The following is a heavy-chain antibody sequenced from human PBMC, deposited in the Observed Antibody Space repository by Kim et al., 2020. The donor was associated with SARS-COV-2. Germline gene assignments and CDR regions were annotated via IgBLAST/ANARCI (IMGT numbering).Heavy chain of an antibody. CDR1: GGSISSYY. CDR2: IYYSGST. V-gene: IGHV4-59*01. Sequence: SETLSLTCTVSGGSISSYYWSWIRQPPGKGLEWIGYIYYSGSTNYNPSLKSRVTISVDTSKNQFSLKLSSVTAADTAVYYCARDGDYGSYFDYWGQGTLV. J-gene: IGHJ4*02. CDR3: ARDGDYGSYFDY. D-gene: IGHD4-17*01.